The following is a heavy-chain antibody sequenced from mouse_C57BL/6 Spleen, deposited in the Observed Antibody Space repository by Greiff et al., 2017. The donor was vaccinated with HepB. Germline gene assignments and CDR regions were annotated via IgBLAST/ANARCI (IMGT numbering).Heavy chain of an antibody. J-gene: IGHJ2*01. Sequence: DVKLVESGGGLVQPGGSLSLSCAASGFTFTDYYMSWVRQPPGKALEWLGFIRNKANGYTTEYSASVKGRFTISRDNSQSILYLQRNALRAEDSATYYCARFPRVYYFDYWGQGTTLTVSS. CDR1: GFTFTDYY. CDR2: IRNKANGYTT. CDR3: ARFPRVYYFDY. V-gene: IGHV7-3*01.